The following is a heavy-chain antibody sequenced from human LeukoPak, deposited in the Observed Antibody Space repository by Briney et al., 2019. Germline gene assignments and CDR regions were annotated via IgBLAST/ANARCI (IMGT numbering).Heavy chain of an antibody. D-gene: IGHD3-9*01. CDR3: ARGHYDVLAASYKWTPDY. V-gene: IGHV3-21*01. CDR1: GFTFNTFN. Sequence: GGSLRLSCAASGFTFNTFNMNWVRQAPGKGLEWVSSITSGGDYIYCADSVKGRFTTSRDNAKNSLSLQLNSLRVEDTAVYYCARGHYDVLAASYKWTPDYWGQGTLVTVSS. J-gene: IGHJ4*02. CDR2: ITSGGDYI.